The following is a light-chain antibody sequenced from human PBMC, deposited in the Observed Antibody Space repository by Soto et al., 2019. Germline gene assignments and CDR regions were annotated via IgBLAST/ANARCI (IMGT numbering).Light chain of an antibody. CDR3: QPYGSSPYT. Sequence: EIVLTQSPGTLSLSPGERATLSCRASQSVTSSYLAWYQQKPDQAPRLLIYAASSRATGIPDRFSGSGSGTDFPLTISRLDPEDFAVYYCQPYGSSPYTFGQGPKLEIK. J-gene: IGKJ2*01. CDR2: AAS. V-gene: IGKV3-20*01. CDR1: QSVTSSY.